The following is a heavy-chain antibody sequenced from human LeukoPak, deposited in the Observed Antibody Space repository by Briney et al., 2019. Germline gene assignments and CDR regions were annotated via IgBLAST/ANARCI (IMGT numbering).Heavy chain of an antibody. J-gene: IGHJ4*02. D-gene: IGHD4-23*01. CDR3: ARQQGGGNSNFDY. CDR2: INHSGST. V-gene: IGHV4-34*01. CDR1: GGSFSGYY. Sequence: PSETLSLTCAVYGGSFSGYYWSWIRQPPGKGLEWIGEINHSGSTNYNPSLKSRVTISVDTSKNQFSLKLSSVTAADTAVYYCARQQGGGNSNFDYWGQGTLVTVSS.